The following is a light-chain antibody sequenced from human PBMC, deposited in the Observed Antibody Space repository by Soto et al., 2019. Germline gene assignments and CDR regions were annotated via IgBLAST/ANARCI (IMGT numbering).Light chain of an antibody. Sequence: VLTQPPSASGSPGQAVATSCTGTSSDVGGYNYVSWYQQHPGKAPKLMIYEVNKRPSGVSNRFSGSKPGNTASLTISGLQAEDEAYYRCCSYAGSSYYVFGSGTNVTVL. V-gene: IGLV2-8*01. J-gene: IGLJ1*01. CDR2: EVN. CDR3: CSYAGSSYYV. CDR1: SSDVGGYNY.